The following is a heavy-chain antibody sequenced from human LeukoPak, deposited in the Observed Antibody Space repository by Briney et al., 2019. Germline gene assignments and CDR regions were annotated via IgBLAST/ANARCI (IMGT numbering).Heavy chain of an antibody. CDR1: GGTFSSYA. J-gene: IGHJ5*02. CDR2: ISAYNGNT. CDR3: ARVLRANWFDP. V-gene: IGHV1-18*01. Sequence: ASVTVSCKASGGTFSSYAISWVRQAPGQGLEWMGWISAYNGNTNYAQKLQGRVTMTTDTSTSTAYMELRSLRSDDTAVYYCARVLRANWFDPWGQGTLVTVSS.